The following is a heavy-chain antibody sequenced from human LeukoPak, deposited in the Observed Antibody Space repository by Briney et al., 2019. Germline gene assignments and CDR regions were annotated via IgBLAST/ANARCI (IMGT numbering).Heavy chain of an antibody. J-gene: IGHJ3*02. CDR1: GGSISSGSYY. V-gene: IGHV4-61*02. D-gene: IGHD3-22*01. CDR3: ASRYYDSSGYRDAFDI. Sequence: SETLSLTCTVSGGSISSGSYYWSWIRQPAGKGLEWIGRIYTSGSTNYNPSLKSRVTISVDTSKNQFSLKLSSVTAADTAVYYCASRYYDSSGYRDAFDIWGQGTMVTVSS. CDR2: IYTSGST.